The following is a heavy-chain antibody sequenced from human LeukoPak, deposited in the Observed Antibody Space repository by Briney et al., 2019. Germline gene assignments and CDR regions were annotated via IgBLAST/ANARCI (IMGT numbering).Heavy chain of an antibody. CDR2: IYASGST. V-gene: IGHV4-4*07. CDR3: ARTSARGAQFDY. Sequence: SETLSLTRTVSGGSISNYYWSWIRQPAGMGLEWIGRIYASGSTNYNPSLKSRVTMPVDTSNNQFSLNLSSVTAADTAVYYCARTSARGAQFDYWGQGTLVTVSS. CDR1: GGSISNYY. D-gene: IGHD3-10*01. J-gene: IGHJ4*02.